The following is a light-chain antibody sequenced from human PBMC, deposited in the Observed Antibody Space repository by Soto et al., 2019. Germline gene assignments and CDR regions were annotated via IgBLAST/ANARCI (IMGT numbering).Light chain of an antibody. CDR3: GTWDSSLSAGV. CDR2: DNT. CDR1: STNIGNNY. V-gene: IGLV1-51*01. Sequence: QPVLTQPPSVSGAPGQKVTISCSGSSTNIGNNYVSWYQHLPGTAPKLLISDNTERPSGIPDRFSGSKSGTSATLGITGLQTGDEADYYCGTWDSSLSAGVFGGGTKLTVL. J-gene: IGLJ2*01.